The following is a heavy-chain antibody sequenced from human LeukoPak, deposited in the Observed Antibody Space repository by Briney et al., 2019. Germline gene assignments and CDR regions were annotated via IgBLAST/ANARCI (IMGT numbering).Heavy chain of an antibody. CDR3: ASRPFLYGFRTYFDN. J-gene: IGHJ4*02. CDR1: GGSFSAFH. V-gene: IGHV4-34*01. D-gene: IGHD3-10*01. CDR2: MKQSGTP. Sequence: SETLSLTCAVYGGSFSAFHWNWIRQSPAKGLEWLGEMKQSGTPRYNPSLQSRVTISLDKSKNQFSLNVRSVTAADTAVYYCASRPFLYGFRTYFDNWAQGTLVTVSS.